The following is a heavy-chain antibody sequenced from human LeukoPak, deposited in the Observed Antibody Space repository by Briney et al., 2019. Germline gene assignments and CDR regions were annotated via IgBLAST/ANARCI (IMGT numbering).Heavy chain of an antibody. Sequence: GGSLRLSCAASGFTFSSYWMSWVRQAPGKGLEWVANIKQDGSEKYYVDSVKGRFTISRDNAKNSLYLQMNSLRAEDTAVYYCARDVYRRQAYYWNPHDAFDIWGQGTLATASS. D-gene: IGHD1-20*01. CDR3: ARDVYRRQAYYWNPHDAFDI. CDR2: IKQDGSEK. J-gene: IGHJ3*02. V-gene: IGHV3-7*01. CDR1: GFTFSSYW.